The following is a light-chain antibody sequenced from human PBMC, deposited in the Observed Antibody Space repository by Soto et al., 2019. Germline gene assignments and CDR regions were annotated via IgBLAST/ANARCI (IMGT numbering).Light chain of an antibody. V-gene: IGKV1-13*02. Sequence: AIQLTQSPSSLSASVGDRVTITCRASQGISSALAWYQHKPGRAPRLLIYDASSLQSGVSSRFSGSGSGTDFTLTISSLHPEDFATYYCQQFQIYALTCGGGTKLEIK. CDR2: DAS. CDR1: QGISSA. CDR3: QQFQIYALT. J-gene: IGKJ4*01.